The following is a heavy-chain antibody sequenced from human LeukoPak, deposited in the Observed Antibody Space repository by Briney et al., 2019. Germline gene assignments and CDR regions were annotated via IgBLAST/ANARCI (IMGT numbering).Heavy chain of an antibody. V-gene: IGHV1-8*01. J-gene: IGHJ5*02. Sequence: GASVKVSCKASGYTFTSYDINWVRQATGQGLEWMGWMNPNSGNTGYAQKLQGRVTMTTDTSTSTAYMELRSLRSDDTAVYYCATRYDFWSGYSEPWGQGTLVTVSS. D-gene: IGHD3-3*01. CDR2: MNPNSGNT. CDR1: GYTFTSYD. CDR3: ATRYDFWSGYSEP.